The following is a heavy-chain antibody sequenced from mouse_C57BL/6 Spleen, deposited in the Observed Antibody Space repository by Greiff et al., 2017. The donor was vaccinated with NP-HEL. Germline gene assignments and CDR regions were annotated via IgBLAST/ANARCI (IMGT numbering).Heavy chain of an antibody. CDR1: GFSFNTYA. V-gene: IGHV10-1*01. J-gene: IGHJ4*01. CDR3: VRELRYAMDY. Sequence: EVQLVESGGGLVQPKGSLKLSCAASGFSFNTYAMNWVRQAPGKGLEWVARIRSKSNNYATYYADSVKDRFTISRDESESMLYLQMNNLKTEDTAMYYCVRELRYAMDYWGQGTSVTVSS. CDR2: IRSKSNNYAT. D-gene: IGHD1-1*01.